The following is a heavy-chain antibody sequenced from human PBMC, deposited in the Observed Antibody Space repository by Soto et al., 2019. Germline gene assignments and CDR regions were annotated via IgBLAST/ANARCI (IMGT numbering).Heavy chain of an antibody. Sequence: AASVKVSCKASGYTFTSYGISWVRQAPGQGLEWMGWISAYNGNTNYAQKLQGRVTMTTDTSTSTAYMELRSLRSNDTAVYYCARDGVLAVAGSYSRWFDPWGQGTLVTVSS. J-gene: IGHJ5*02. V-gene: IGHV1-18*01. CDR3: ARDGVLAVAGSYSRWFDP. CDR2: ISAYNGNT. CDR1: GYTFTSYG. D-gene: IGHD6-19*01.